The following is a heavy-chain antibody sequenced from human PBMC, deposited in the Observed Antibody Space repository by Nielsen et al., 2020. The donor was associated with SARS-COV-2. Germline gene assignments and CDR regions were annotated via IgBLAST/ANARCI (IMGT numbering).Heavy chain of an antibody. CDR2: IYYSGST. CDR1: GGSISSYY. Sequence: SETLSLTCTVSGGSISSYYWSWIRQPPGKGLEWIGYIYYSGSTNYNPSLKSRVTISVDTSKNQFSLKLNSVTAADTAVYYCATSLTDPSSFDYWGQGTLVTVSS. J-gene: IGHJ4*01. V-gene: IGHV4-59*01. CDR3: ATSLTDPSSFDY. D-gene: IGHD1-26*01.